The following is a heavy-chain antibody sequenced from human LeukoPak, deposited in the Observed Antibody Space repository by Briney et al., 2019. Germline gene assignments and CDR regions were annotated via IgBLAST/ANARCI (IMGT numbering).Heavy chain of an antibody. CDR3: ARDLYGDPGVDV. J-gene: IGHJ6*04. D-gene: IGHD4-17*01. Sequence: PGGSLRLSCAASGFTFSSYSMNWVRQAPGKGLEWVSYISDSGKTRKYADSVKGRFTISRDTAKNVLYLQMKSLRGDDTAIYYCARDLYGDPGVDVWGKGTMVTISS. CDR2: ISDSGKTR. CDR1: GFTFSSYS. V-gene: IGHV3-48*04.